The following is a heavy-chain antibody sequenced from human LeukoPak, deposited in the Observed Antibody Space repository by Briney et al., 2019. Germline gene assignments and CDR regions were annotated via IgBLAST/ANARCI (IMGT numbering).Heavy chain of an antibody. V-gene: IGHV3-30-3*01. CDR3: AREWVVPAAIPPYGMDV. D-gene: IGHD2-2*02. CDR2: ISYDGSNK. Sequence: GGSLRLYCAASGFTFSSYAMHWVRQAPGKGLEWVAVISYDGSNKYYADSVKGRFTISRDNSKNTLYLQMNSLRAEDTAVYYCAREWVVPAAIPPYGMDVWGQGTTVTVSS. CDR1: GFTFSSYA. J-gene: IGHJ6*02.